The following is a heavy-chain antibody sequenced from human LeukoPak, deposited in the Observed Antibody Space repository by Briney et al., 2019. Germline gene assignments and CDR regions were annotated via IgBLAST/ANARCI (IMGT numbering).Heavy chain of an antibody. V-gene: IGHV1-2*06. J-gene: IGHJ4*02. Sequence: ASVKVSCKASGYILTGYEMHWVRQAPGQGLEWMGRINPNSGGTNYAQKFQGRVTMTRDTSISTAYMELSRLRSDDTAVYYCARDRRYCSGGSCYSFDYWGQGTPVTVSS. CDR1: GYILTGYE. D-gene: IGHD2-15*01. CDR2: INPNSGGT. CDR3: ARDRRYCSGGSCYSFDY.